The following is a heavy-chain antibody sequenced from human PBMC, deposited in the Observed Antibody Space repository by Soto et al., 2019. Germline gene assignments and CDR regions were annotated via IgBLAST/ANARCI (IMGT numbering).Heavy chain of an antibody. CDR3: AADPDYDILTGYSPLFDY. CDR2: ISAYNGNT. Sequence: ASVKVSCKASGYTFTIYGISWVRQAPGQGLEWMGWISAYNGNTNYAPKLQGRVTMTTDTSTSTAYMELSSLRSEDTAVYYCAADPDYDILTGYSPLFDYWGQGTLVTVSS. J-gene: IGHJ4*02. D-gene: IGHD3-9*01. CDR1: GYTFTIYG. V-gene: IGHV1-18*01.